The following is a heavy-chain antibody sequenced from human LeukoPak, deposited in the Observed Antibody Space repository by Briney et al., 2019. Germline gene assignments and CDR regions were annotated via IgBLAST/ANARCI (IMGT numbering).Heavy chain of an antibody. Sequence: SETLSLTCTVSGGSISSSSYYWGWIRQPPGKGLEWIGSIYYSGSTYYNPSLKSRVTISVDTSKNQFSLKLSSVTAADTVVYYCARTGDRYDFWSGSDWYFDLWGRGTLVTVSS. CDR2: IYYSGST. V-gene: IGHV4-39*07. CDR1: GGSISSSSYY. CDR3: ARTGDRYDFWSGSDWYFDL. D-gene: IGHD3-3*01. J-gene: IGHJ2*01.